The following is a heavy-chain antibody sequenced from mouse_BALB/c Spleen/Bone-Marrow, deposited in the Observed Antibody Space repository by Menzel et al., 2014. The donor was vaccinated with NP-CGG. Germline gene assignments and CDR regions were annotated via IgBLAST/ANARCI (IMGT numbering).Heavy chain of an antibody. V-gene: IGHV4-1*02. CDR3: ARLGYYGGSAY. J-gene: IGHJ3*01. CDR2: INPDSSTI. CDR1: GFDFSGFW. Sequence: VQLQQSGGGLVQPGRSLKISCAASGFDFSGFWMGWVRLAPGKGLEWIGEINPDSSTINYTPSLKDRFIISRDNAKNTLYLQMSKVRSEDTALYYCARLGYYGGSAYWGQGTLVTVSA. D-gene: IGHD2-3*01.